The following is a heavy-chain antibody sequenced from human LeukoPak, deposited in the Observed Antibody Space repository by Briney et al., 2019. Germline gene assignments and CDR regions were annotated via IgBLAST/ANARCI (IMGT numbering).Heavy chain of an antibody. J-gene: IGHJ4*02. V-gene: IGHV3-9*01. D-gene: IGHD3-3*01. CDR1: GFTFDDYA. CDR2: ISWNSGSI. Sequence: PGRSLRLSCAASGFTFDDYAMHWVRQAPGKGLEWVSGISWNSGSIGYADSVKGRFTISRDNAKNSLYLQMNSLRAEDTALHYCAKDKGDYDLVFDYWGQGTLVTVSS. CDR3: AKDKGDYDLVFDY.